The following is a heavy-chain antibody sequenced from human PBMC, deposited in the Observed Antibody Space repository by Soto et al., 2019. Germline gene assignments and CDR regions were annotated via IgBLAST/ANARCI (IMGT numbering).Heavy chain of an antibody. D-gene: IGHD6-19*01. V-gene: IGHV3-30*09. CDR1: GFTFSSFS. J-gene: IGHJ4*02. CDR2: ISYDGTNK. Sequence: QVQLVESGGGVVQPGRSLRLSCAASGFTFSSFSLHWVRQAPGKGLEWLALISYDGTNKYNADSVKGRFAISRDNSKNTLYLQLNSLIPEDTAVYYCARTTTVAGTPEFDYWGQGTLVTVSS. CDR3: ARTTTVAGTPEFDY.